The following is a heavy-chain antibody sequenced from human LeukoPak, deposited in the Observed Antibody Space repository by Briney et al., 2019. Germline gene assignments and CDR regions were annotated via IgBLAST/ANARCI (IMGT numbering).Heavy chain of an antibody. CDR2: ISAGNGNT. J-gene: IGHJ4*02. Sequence: AXVKVSCKASGYTFTSYAIHWVRQASGQRLEWMGWISAGNGNTKYSRNFQGRVTFISNTSATTAFMELSSLRSEDAAVYYCARDSGSGNNDYWGQGTLVTVSS. CDR3: ARDSGSGNNDY. CDR1: GYTFTSYA. D-gene: IGHD1-26*01. V-gene: IGHV1-3*01.